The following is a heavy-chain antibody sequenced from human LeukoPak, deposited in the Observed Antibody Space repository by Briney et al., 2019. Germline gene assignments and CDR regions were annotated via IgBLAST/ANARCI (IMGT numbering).Heavy chain of an antibody. J-gene: IGHJ4*02. CDR3: ARAKGMTTVTTVDY. V-gene: IGHV1-2*02. Sequence: ASVKVSCKASGYTFTGYYMHWVRQAPGQGLEWMGWINPNSGGTNYAQKFQGRVTMTRDTSISTAYMELSRLSSDDTAVYYCARAKGMTTVTTVDYWGQGTLVTVSS. CDR1: GYTFTGYY. CDR2: INPNSGGT. D-gene: IGHD4-17*01.